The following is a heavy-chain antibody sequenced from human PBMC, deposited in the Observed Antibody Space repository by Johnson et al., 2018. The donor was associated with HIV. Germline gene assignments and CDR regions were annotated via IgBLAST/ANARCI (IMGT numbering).Heavy chain of an antibody. CDR2: ITWNGCST. D-gene: IGHD3-22*01. V-gene: IGHV3-20*04. Sequence: VQLVESGGGVVRPGGSLRLSCGASGFTFADYGMSWVRQAPGKGLEWVSGITWNGCSTGYADSVKGRFTISRDNAKHSLYLQMNSLRAEDTALYYCARLCRYYDSSSYTDAFDIWGQGTMVTVSS. J-gene: IGHJ3*02. CDR1: GFTFADYG. CDR3: ARLCRYYDSSSYTDAFDI.